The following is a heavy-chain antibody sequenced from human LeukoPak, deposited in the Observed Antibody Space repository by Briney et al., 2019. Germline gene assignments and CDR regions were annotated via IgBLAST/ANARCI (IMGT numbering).Heavy chain of an antibody. V-gene: IGHV1-18*01. CDR1: GYTFTSYG. Sequence: RALVKVSCKASGYTFTSYGISWVRQAPGQGLEWMGWISAYNGNTNYAQKFQGRVTMTRDTSISTAYMELSRLRSDDTAVYYCARDPAYRNDFWSGYYYYYYMDVWGKGTTVTVSS. J-gene: IGHJ6*03. D-gene: IGHD3-3*01. CDR3: ARDPAYRNDFWSGYYYYYYMDV. CDR2: ISAYNGNT.